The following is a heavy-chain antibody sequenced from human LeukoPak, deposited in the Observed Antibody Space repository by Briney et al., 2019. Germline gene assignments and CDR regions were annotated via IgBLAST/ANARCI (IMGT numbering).Heavy chain of an antibody. CDR2: ISWNSGSI. J-gene: IGHJ3*02. D-gene: IGHD3-22*01. Sequence: GGSLRLSCAASGFTFDDYAMHWARQAPGKGLEWVSGISWNSGSIGYADSMKGRFTISRDNAKNSLYLQMNSLRAEDTALYYCAKDTDSSGFGAFDIWGQGTMVTVSS. V-gene: IGHV3-9*01. CDR1: GFTFDDYA. CDR3: AKDTDSSGFGAFDI.